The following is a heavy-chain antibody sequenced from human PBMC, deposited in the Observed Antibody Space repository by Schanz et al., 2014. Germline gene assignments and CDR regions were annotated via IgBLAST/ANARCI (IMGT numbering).Heavy chain of an antibody. CDR2: IDPRGAST. CDR1: GYIFIGYY. D-gene: IGHD3-16*01. Sequence: QVQLVQSGAEMKKPGASVKVSCKASGYIFIGYYIHWVRQAPGQGLEWMGMIDPRGASTTYAQKFQGRLSLTGDMSTSTLYLELRSLTSEDTAVYYCARNYEWFESWGQGTLVTVSS. CDR3: ARNYEWFES. V-gene: IGHV1-46*03. J-gene: IGHJ5*01.